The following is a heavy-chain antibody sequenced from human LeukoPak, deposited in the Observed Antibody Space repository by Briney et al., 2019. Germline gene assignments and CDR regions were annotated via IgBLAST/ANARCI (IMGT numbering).Heavy chain of an antibody. Sequence: ASVKVSCKASGYTFTSYDINWVRQATGQGLEWMGWINPNSGGTNYAQKFQGRVTMTRDTSISTAYMELSRLRSDDTAVYYCARANTRGYSYGYGFDYWGQGTLVTVSS. V-gene: IGHV1-2*02. D-gene: IGHD5-18*01. CDR3: ARANTRGYSYGYGFDY. CDR1: GYTFTSYD. CDR2: INPNSGGT. J-gene: IGHJ4*02.